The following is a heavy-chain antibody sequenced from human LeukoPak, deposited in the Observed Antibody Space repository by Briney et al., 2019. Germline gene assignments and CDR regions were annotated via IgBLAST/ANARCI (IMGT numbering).Heavy chain of an antibody. V-gene: IGHV5-51*01. CDR1: GYSFTTYW. J-gene: IGHJ5*02. Sequence: GESLKISCKASGYSFTTYWIGWVRQMPGKGLEWMGIIYPGDSGTTYSPSFQGQVTISADKSISTAYLQWSSLKASDTAMYYCARHGGGYCRSTSCYLFDPWGQGTLVTVSS. CDR3: ARHGGGYCRSTSCYLFDP. D-gene: IGHD2-2*01. CDR2: IYPGDSGT.